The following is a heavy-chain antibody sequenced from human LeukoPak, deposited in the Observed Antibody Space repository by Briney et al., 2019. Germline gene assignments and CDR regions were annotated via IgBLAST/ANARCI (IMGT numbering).Heavy chain of an antibody. Sequence: GKSLRLSCAASGFTFSNYAMHWVRQTPGKGLEWVSLISSGETYEYYADSVKDRFTISRDNSKNTLYLQLNSLRAEDTAVYYCARDFTYYYDSGSSGPHYFDNWGQGTLVTVSS. V-gene: IGHV3-30*01. D-gene: IGHD3-10*01. CDR1: GFTFSNYA. CDR3: ARDFTYYYDSGSSGPHYFDN. J-gene: IGHJ4*02. CDR2: ISSGETYE.